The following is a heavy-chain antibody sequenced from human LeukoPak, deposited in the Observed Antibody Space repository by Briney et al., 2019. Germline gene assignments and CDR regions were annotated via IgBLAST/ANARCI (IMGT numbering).Heavy chain of an antibody. CDR3: ARDAHPYGSGSYLFDY. Sequence: TETLSLTCTVFGGSISSYYWSWIRQPPGKGLEWIGYIYYSGSTNYNPSLKSRVTISVDTSKNQFSLKLSSVTAADMAVYYCARDAHPYGSGSYLFDYWGQGTLVTVSS. CDR2: IYYSGST. D-gene: IGHD3-10*01. J-gene: IGHJ4*02. V-gene: IGHV4-59*01. CDR1: GGSISSYY.